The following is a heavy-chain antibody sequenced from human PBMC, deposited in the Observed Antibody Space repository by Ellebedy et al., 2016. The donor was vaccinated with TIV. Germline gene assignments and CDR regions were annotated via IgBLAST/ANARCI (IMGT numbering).Heavy chain of an antibody. CDR2: TKSDGSST. D-gene: IGHD4-11*01. J-gene: IGHJ5*02. V-gene: IGHV3-74*01. CDR1: GFTFGRYW. CDR3: ARDRGDYSISGP. Sequence: GESLKISXVASGFTFGRYWMHWVRQAPGNKLVRVSRTKSDGSSTTYADSVKGRFTTSRDNARNTLYLQMNSLRGEDTAVYFCARDRGDYSISGPWGQGTLVTVSS.